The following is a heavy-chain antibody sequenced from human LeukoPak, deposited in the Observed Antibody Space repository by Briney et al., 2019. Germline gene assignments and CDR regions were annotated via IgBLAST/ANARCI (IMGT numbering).Heavy chain of an antibody. D-gene: IGHD5-18*01. CDR3: ARSGDTATHFDY. J-gene: IGHJ4*02. Sequence: SVKVSCKASGGTFSSYAISWVRQAPGQGLEWMGGIIPIFGTANYAQKFQGRVTITADESTSTAYMELSSLRSEDTAVYYCARSGDTATHFDYWGQGTLVTVSS. V-gene: IGHV1-69*13. CDR1: GGTFSSYA. CDR2: IIPIFGTA.